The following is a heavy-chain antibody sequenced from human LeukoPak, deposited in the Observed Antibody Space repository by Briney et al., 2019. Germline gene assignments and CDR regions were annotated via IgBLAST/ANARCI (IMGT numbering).Heavy chain of an antibody. CDR2: IYSGGST. CDR1: GFTVSSNH. V-gene: IGHV3-53*01. Sequence: GGSLRLSCAASGFTVSSNHMSWVRQAPGKGLEWVSVIYSGGSTYYADSVKGRFTISRDNSKNTLYLQMNRLRAEDTAVYYCASHSSSWYGFDHWGQGTLVTVSS. CDR3: ASHSSSWYGFDH. D-gene: IGHD6-13*01. J-gene: IGHJ4*02.